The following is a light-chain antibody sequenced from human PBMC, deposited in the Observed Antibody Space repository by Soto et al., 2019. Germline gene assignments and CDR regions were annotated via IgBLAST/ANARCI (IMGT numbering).Light chain of an antibody. V-gene: IGLV2-14*01. CDR1: GNHVGGYNY. CDR2: EVS. Sequence: QYALTQPASVSGSPGQSITISCTGTGNHVGGYNYVTWYQQHPGKAPKLMIYEVSNRPSGVSNRFSGSKSGNTASLTISGLQAEDEADYYCSSYTSSSSLKWVFGGGTKLTVL. J-gene: IGLJ3*02. CDR3: SSYTSSSSLKWV.